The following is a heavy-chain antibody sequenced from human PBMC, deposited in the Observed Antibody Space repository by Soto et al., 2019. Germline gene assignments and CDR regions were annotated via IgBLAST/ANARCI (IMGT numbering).Heavy chain of an antibody. CDR2: IYHSGST. CDR3: ARVSGSYYYGMDV. Sequence: QVQLQESGPGLVKPSGTQSLTCAVSGGSISSSNWWSWVRQPPGKGLEWIGEIYHSGSTNYNPSLKSRVTISEDKSKNQFSLKLSSVTAADTAVYYCARVSGSYYYGMDVWGQGITVTVSS. CDR1: GGSISSSNW. J-gene: IGHJ6*02. D-gene: IGHD1-26*01. V-gene: IGHV4-4*02.